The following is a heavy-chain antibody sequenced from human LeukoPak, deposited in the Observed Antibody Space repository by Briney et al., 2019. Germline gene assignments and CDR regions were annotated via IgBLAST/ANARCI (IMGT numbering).Heavy chain of an antibody. CDR1: GFSISSGYY. D-gene: IGHD2-2*01. CDR2: IYHSGST. V-gene: IGHV4-38-2*01. J-gene: IGHJ3*02. Sequence: SETLSLTCAVSGFSISSGYYWGWVRQPPGKGLEWIGSIYHSGSTDYNPSLQSRVTISVDTSKNQFSLNLTSVTAADTAVYYCARYPASIIIGAFDIWGQGTMVTVSS. CDR3: ARYPASIIIGAFDI.